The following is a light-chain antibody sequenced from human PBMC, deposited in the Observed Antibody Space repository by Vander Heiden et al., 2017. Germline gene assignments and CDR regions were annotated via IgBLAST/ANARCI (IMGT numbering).Light chain of an antibody. V-gene: IGKV1-9*01. Sequence: IKLTQSPSSRSASVGDRVTITCRASQGISNYLAWYQQQPGKAPNLLIYGASTLQTGVPSRFSGSGYGTDFTLTISSLQPEDFATYYCQQLDSYPRTFGGGTKVEIK. CDR3: QQLDSYPRT. J-gene: IGKJ4*01. CDR2: GAS. CDR1: QGISNY.